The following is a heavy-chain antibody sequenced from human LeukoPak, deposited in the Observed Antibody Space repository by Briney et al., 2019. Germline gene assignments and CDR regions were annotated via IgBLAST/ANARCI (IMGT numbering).Heavy chain of an antibody. CDR1: GGSISSSSYY. CDR2: IYTSGST. D-gene: IGHD1-26*01. CDR3: ASGPSGSYREYYYMDV. V-gene: IGHV4-61*02. J-gene: IGHJ6*03. Sequence: SETLSLTCTVSGGSISSSSYYWSWIRQPAGKGLEWIGRIYTSGSTNYNPSLKSRVTISVDTSKNQFSLKLSSVTAADTAVYYCASGPSGSYREYYYMDVWGKGTTVTISS.